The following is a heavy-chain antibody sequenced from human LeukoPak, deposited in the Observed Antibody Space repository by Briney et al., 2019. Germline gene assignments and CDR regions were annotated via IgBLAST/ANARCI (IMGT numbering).Heavy chain of an antibody. Sequence: GESLKISCKGSGYSFNTYWVGWVRQMPGRGLEWMGIIYPGDSDMRYSPSFQGQVTISADKSISTAYLQWSSLKASDTAMYYCAIYYGDYLVWYFDYWGQGTLVTVSS. CDR1: GYSFNTYW. V-gene: IGHV5-51*01. D-gene: IGHD4-17*01. J-gene: IGHJ4*01. CDR2: IYPGDSDM. CDR3: AIYYGDYLVWYFDY.